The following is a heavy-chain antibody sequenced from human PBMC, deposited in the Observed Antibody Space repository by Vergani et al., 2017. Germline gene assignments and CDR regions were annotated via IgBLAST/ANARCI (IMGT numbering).Heavy chain of an antibody. Sequence: QVQLQQWGAGLLKPSETLSLTCAVYGGSFSGYYWSWIRQPPGKGLEWIGEINHSGSTNYNPSLKSRVTISVDTSKNQFSLKLSSVTAADTAVYYCARSEADCSGGSCYLGLDYWGQGTLVTVSS. V-gene: IGHV4-34*01. CDR3: ARSEADCSGGSCYLGLDY. D-gene: IGHD2-15*01. CDR2: INHSGST. CDR1: GGSFSGYY. J-gene: IGHJ4*02.